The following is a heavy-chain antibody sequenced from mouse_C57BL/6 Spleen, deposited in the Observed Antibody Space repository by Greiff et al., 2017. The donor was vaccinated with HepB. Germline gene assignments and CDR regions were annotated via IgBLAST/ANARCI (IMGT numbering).Heavy chain of an antibody. J-gene: IGHJ2*01. D-gene: IGHD1-1*01. CDR2: IDPETGGT. Sequence: QVQLKQSGAELVRPGASVTLSCKASGYTFTDYEMHWVKQTPVHGLEWIGAIDPETGGTAYNQKFKGKAILTADKSSSTAYMELRSLTSEDSAVYYCTRRRTTVHYFDYWGQGTTLTVSS. V-gene: IGHV1-15*01. CDR3: TRRRTTVHYFDY. CDR1: GYTFTDYE.